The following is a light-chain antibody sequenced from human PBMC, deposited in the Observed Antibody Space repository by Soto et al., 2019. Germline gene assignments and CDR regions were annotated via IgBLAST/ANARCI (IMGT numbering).Light chain of an antibody. V-gene: IGKV1-5*01. CDR2: EVS. CDR1: QSINNW. J-gene: IGKJ1*01. CDR3: QQYRGFSRT. Sequence: DIQMTQSPSTLSASVGDRITIACRASQSINNWLAWYQQKPGEVPKLLIYEVSSLPSGVPSRFRGSGYGTEFTLTITSLQPDDLATYYCQQYRGFSRTFGQGTRVEMK.